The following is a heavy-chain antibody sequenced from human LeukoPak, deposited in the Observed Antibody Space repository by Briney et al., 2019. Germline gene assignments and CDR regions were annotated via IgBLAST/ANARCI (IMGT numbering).Heavy chain of an antibody. D-gene: IGHD1-26*01. CDR1: GFTFSTYW. CDR3: ARDVVGSLDY. V-gene: IGHV3-7*01. CDR2: IKGDESAK. J-gene: IGHJ4*02. Sequence: GGSLGLSCAASGFTFSTYWMAWVRQAPGKGLEWVANIKGDESAKHQADSVKGRFTISRDNAQNSVYLQMSSLRGEDTAVYYCARDVVGSLDYWGQGTLVTVSS.